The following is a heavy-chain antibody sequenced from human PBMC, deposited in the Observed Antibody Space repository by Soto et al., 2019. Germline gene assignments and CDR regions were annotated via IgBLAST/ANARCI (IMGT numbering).Heavy chain of an antibody. D-gene: IGHD2-2*01. CDR1: GGSFSGYY. Sequence: SETLSLTCAVYGGSFSGYYLSWIRQPPGKGLEWIGEISHSGSTNYNQYLKTRVTISVNTTNNPISMKLSSVTAADTAVYYCARGREDIVVVPAASAFDIWGQGTMVTVSS. CDR2: ISHSGST. V-gene: IGHV4-34*01. J-gene: IGHJ3*02. CDR3: ARGREDIVVVPAASAFDI.